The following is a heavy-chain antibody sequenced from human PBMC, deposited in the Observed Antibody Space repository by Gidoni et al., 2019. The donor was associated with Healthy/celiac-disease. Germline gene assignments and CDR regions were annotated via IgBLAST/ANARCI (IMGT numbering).Heavy chain of an antibody. J-gene: IGHJ4*02. V-gene: IGHV3-43D*04. CDR3: AKDRIGYSSSWLFDY. CDR1: GFTFDDYA. Sequence: EVQLVESGGVVVQPGGSLRLSCAASGFTFDDYAMTWVRPAPGKGLEWVSLISLDGGSTYYADSVKGRFTISRDNSKNSLYLQMTSLRAEDTALYYCAKDRIGYSSSWLFDYWGQGTLVTVSS. D-gene: IGHD6-13*01. CDR2: ISLDGGST.